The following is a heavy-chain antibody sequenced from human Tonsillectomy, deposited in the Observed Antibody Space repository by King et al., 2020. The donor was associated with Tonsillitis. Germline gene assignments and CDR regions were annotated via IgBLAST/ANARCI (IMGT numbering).Heavy chain of an antibody. V-gene: IGHV1-2*04. Sequence: QLVQSGAEVKKPGASVKVSCKTSGYTFTNFYLHWVRQAPGQGLEWMGWINPNSGDTKYAQKFQDWVTMTRDTSISTAYMELSSLKFDDTAVYYCARGREDTDGDAMAVWGQGTTVTVSS. CDR1: GYTFTNFY. CDR3: ARGREDTDGDAMAV. CDR2: INPNSGDT. D-gene: IGHD5-18*01. J-gene: IGHJ6*02.